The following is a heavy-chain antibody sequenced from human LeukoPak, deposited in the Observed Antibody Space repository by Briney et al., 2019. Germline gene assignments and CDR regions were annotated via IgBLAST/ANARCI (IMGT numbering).Heavy chain of an antibody. Sequence: SVKVSCKASGGTFSSYAISWVRQAPGQGLEWMGGIIPIFGTANYAQKFQGRVTITADESTSTAYMELSSLRSEDTAVYYCATAPRGAARPFLWGQGTLVTVSS. J-gene: IGHJ4*02. CDR3: ATAPRGAARPFL. V-gene: IGHV1-69*13. D-gene: IGHD6-6*01. CDR1: GGTFSSYA. CDR2: IIPIFGTA.